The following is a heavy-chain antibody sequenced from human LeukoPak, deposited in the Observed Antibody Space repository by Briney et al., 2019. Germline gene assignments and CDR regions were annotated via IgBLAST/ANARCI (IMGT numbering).Heavy chain of an antibody. CDR2: ISSRSSTI. J-gene: IGHJ3*02. V-gene: IGHV3-48*01. D-gene: IGHD6-19*01. CDR3: ARDDRSGWYMIHDAFDI. Sequence: PGGSLRLSCAASEFTFSSYSMNWVRQAPGKGLEWVSYISSRSSTIYYADSVKGRFTISRDNAKNSLYLQMNSLRAEDTAVYYCARDDRSGWYMIHDAFDIWGQGTMVTVSS. CDR1: EFTFSSYS.